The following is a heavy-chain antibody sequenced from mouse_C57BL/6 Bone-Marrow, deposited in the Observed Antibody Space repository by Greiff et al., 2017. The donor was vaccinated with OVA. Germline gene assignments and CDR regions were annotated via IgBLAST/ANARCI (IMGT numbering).Heavy chain of an antibody. V-gene: IGHV1-39*01. CDR2: IDPNYGST. CDR1: GYSFTDYN. CDR3: APNGPYYCGSSYGYFDV. D-gene: IGHD1-1*01. J-gene: IGHJ1*03. Sequence: EVQLKESGPELVKPGASVKISCKASGYSFTDYNMNWVKQSHGKSLEWIGVIDPNYGSTSYNQKFKGKATLTVDQSSSTAYMQLNSLTSEDSAVYYCAPNGPYYCGSSYGYFDVWGTGTTVTVSS.